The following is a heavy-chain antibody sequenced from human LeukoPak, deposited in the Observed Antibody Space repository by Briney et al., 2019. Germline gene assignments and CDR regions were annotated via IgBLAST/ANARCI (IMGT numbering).Heavy chain of an antibody. D-gene: IGHD3-10*01. J-gene: IGHJ3*02. CDR2: IYYSGST. CDR1: GGSISSYY. V-gene: IGHV4-59*12. Sequence: PSETLSLTCTVSGGSISSYYWSWIRQPPGKGLEWIGYIYYSGSTNYNPSLKSRVTISVDTSKNQFSLKLSSVTAADTAVYYCARDTGGRGRLDAFDIWAQGTMVTVSS. CDR3: ARDTGGRGRLDAFDI.